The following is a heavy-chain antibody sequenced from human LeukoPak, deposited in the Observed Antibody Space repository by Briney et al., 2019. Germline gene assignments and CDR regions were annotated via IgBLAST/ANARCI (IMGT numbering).Heavy chain of an antibody. CDR3: ARVDGSSSWYSYDY. J-gene: IGHJ4*02. CDR1: GYTFTSYG. V-gene: IGHV1-18*01. Sequence: GASVKVSCKSSGYTFTSYGISWVRQAPGQGLEWMGWISAYNGNTNYAQKLQGRVTMTTDTSTSTAYMELRSLRSDDTAVYYCARVDGSSSWYSYDYWGQGTLVTVSS. D-gene: IGHD6-13*01. CDR2: ISAYNGNT.